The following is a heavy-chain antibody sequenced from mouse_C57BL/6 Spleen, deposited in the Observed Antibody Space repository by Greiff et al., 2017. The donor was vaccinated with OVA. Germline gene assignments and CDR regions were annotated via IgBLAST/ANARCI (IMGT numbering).Heavy chain of an antibody. J-gene: IGHJ4*01. CDR1: GYSITSGYD. CDR3: AVTGTFYAMDY. V-gene: IGHV3-1*01. CDR2: ISYSGST. D-gene: IGHD4-1*01. Sequence: EVKVVESGPGMVKPSQSLSLTCTVTGYSITSGYDWHWIRHFPGNKLEWMGYISYSGSTNYNPSLKSRISITHDTSKNHFFLKLNSVTTEDTATYYCAVTGTFYAMDYWGQGTSVTVSS.